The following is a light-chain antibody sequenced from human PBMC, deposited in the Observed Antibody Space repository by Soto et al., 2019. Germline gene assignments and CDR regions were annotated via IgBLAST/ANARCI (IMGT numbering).Light chain of an antibody. CDR2: DAS. CDR3: QQRGSWPTLT. Sequence: EIVLTQSPATLSLSPGERATLSCRASQRVGNYLLWYQQQPGQAPRLLIYDASKRATGIPVRFSGSGSGTDFTLTISSLEAEDFALNDRQQRGSWPTLTFGGRTKVELK. CDR1: QRVGNY. V-gene: IGKV3-11*01. J-gene: IGKJ4*01.